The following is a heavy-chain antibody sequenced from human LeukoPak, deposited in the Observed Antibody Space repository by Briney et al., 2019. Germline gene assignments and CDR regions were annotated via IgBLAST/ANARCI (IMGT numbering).Heavy chain of an antibody. CDR3: ARTPHYYYYGMDV. Sequence: GGSLRLSRAASGFTFSSYAMHWVRQAPGKGLEWVAVISYDGSNKYYADSVKGRFTISRDNSKNTLYLQMNSLRAEDTAVYYCARTPHYYYYGMDVWGKGTTVTVSS. CDR2: ISYDGSNK. D-gene: IGHD1-14*01. V-gene: IGHV3-30*04. J-gene: IGHJ6*04. CDR1: GFTFSSYA.